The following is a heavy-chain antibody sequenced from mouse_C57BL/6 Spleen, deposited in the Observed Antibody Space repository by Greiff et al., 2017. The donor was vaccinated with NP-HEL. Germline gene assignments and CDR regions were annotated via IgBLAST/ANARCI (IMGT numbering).Heavy chain of an antibody. D-gene: IGHD4-1*01. CDR3: ARGGGLSGTDYCALDY. CDR1: GYAFSSSW. J-gene: IGHJ4*01. CDR2: IYPGNGGT. Sequence: VQLQQSGPELVKPGASVKISCKASGYAFSSSWMNWVKQRPGQGLEWIGRIYPGNGGTNYNGKFKGKATLTAHKSSSTAYMPLSSLTSEESAVYFCARGGGLSGTDYCALDYWGQGTLVTVSS. V-gene: IGHV1-82*01.